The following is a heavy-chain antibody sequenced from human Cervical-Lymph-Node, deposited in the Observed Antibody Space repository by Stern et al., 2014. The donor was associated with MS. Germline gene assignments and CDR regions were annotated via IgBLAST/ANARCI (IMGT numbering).Heavy chain of an antibody. D-gene: IGHD3-3*01. CDR1: GYTFTSYG. CDR3: AASDFWSGYYIGY. Sequence: VQLVESGAEVKKPGASVKVSCEASGYTFTSYGISWVRQAPGQGLEWMGWITAYNGTTNYAHKLQGRLPITTYPSTSTAYMELRSLRSDDTAVYYCAASDFWSGYYIGYWGQGTLVTVSS. CDR2: ITAYNGTT. V-gene: IGHV1-18*01. J-gene: IGHJ4*02.